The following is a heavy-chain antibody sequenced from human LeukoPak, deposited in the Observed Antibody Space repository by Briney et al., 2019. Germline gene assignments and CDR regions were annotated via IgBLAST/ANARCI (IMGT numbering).Heavy chain of an antibody. D-gene: IGHD6-19*01. J-gene: IGHJ3*02. CDR3: AHSGWLDAFDI. V-gene: IGHV2-5*02. CDR2: IYWDDDK. CDR1: GLSLSTSGVG. Sequence: SGPTLVKPTQTRTLTCTFCGLSLSTSGVGVGWIRQPPGKALEWLALIYWDDDKRYSPSLKSRLTITKDTSKNQVVLTMTNMDAVDTATYYCAHSGWLDAFDIWGQGTMVTVSS.